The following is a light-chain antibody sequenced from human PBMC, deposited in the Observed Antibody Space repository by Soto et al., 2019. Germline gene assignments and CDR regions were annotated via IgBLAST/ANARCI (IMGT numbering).Light chain of an antibody. Sequence: EIVMTQSPATLSVSPGERTTLSCRASQSLSNNLAWYQQKPGQAPRLLIYFTSTRATGIPARFSGSGSGTDFTLTISSLQSEDFAVYYCQQYNTWPLTFGGVTKVETK. CDR2: FTS. CDR1: QSLSNN. J-gene: IGKJ4*01. V-gene: IGKV3-15*01. CDR3: QQYNTWPLT.